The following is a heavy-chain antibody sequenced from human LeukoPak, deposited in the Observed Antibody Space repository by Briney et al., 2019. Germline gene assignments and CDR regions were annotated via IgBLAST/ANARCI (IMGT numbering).Heavy chain of an antibody. CDR2: ISGSGGST. CDR3: ARDCSASSSDYYPLGY. Sequence: TGGSLRLSCAASGFTFSSYAMSWVRQAPGKGLEWVSAISGSGGSTYYADSVKGRFTISRDNSMNMVDLQMNSLRAEDTAVYYCARDCSASSSDYYPLGYWGQGTLVTVSS. V-gene: IGHV3-23*01. D-gene: IGHD3-22*01. J-gene: IGHJ4*02. CDR1: GFTFSSYA.